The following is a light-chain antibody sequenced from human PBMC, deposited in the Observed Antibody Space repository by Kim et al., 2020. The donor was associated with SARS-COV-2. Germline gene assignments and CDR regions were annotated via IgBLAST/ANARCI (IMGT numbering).Light chain of an antibody. CDR1: NIGTKN. CDR3: QVWDSSTGV. V-gene: IGLV3-9*01. Sequence: SYELTQPLSVSVALGQTARLTCGGNNIGTKNVHWFQQKPGQAPVLVICGDSNRPSGIPERFSGSNSGNTATLTISRAQPGDEADYYCQVWDSSTGVFGGG. J-gene: IGLJ3*02. CDR2: GDS.